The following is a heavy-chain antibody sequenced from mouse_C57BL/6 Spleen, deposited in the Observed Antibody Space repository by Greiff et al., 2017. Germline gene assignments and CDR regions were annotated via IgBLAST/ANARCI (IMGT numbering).Heavy chain of an antibody. CDR2: ISYDGSN. Sequence: DVKLVESGPGLVKPSQSLSLTCSVTGYSITSGYYWNWIRQFPGNKLEWMGYISYDGSNNYNPSLKNRISITRDTSKNQFFLKLNSVTTEDTATYYCARVVLLRSYYAMDYWGQGTSVTVSS. CDR3: ARVVLLRSYYAMDY. J-gene: IGHJ4*01. CDR1: GYSITSGYY. D-gene: IGHD1-1*01. V-gene: IGHV3-6*01.